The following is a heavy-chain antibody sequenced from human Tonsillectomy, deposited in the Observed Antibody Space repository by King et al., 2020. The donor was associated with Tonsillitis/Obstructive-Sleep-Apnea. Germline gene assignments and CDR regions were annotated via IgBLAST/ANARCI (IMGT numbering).Heavy chain of an antibody. CDR2: XXXXXRT. Sequence: VQLQQWGAGLLKPSETLSLTCAVYGGSFSGYYWSWIRXPPGKGXEXXXXXXXXXRTNYNXXXKSRVTISVDTXXNQFSLKLSSVTAADTAVYYCAAGTYYFDYWGQGTLVTVSS. J-gene: IGHJ4*02. CDR1: GGSFSGYY. V-gene: IGHV4-34*01. CDR3: AAGTYYFDY. D-gene: IGHD6-13*01.